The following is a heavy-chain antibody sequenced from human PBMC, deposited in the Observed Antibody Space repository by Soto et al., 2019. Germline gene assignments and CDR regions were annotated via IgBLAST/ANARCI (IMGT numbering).Heavy chain of an antibody. CDR1: GFSLSTSGVG. J-gene: IGHJ2*01. V-gene: IGHV2-5*02. Sequence: QITLKESGPTLVKPTQTLTLTCTFSGFSLSTSGVGVGWIRQPPGKALEWLALIYWDDDKRYSPSLKSRLTITKDTSKIQVVLTMTYMDPVDTATYYCAHRPVSPRYYWYFDIWGRGTLVTVS. CDR2: IYWDDDK. D-gene: IGHD2-21*01. CDR3: AHRPVSPRYYWYFDI.